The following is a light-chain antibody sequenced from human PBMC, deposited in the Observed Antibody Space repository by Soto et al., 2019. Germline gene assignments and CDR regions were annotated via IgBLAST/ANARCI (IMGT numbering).Light chain of an antibody. CDR3: QQYGSSPT. J-gene: IGKJ1*01. CDR2: GAS. V-gene: IGKV3-20*01. Sequence: EIVLTHSPGTLSLSPGERATLSCRASQSVSSSFLAWYQQKPDQAPRLLIYGASSRATGIPDRFSGSGSGTDFTLTISRLEPEDFAVYYCQQYGSSPTFGQGTKVEIK. CDR1: QSVSSSF.